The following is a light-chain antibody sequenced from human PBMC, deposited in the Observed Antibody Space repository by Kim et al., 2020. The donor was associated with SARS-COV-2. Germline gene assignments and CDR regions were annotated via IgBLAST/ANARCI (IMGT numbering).Light chain of an antibody. V-gene: IGKV3-15*01. CDR1: QSVDND. J-gene: IGKJ2*01. Sequence: SVCPGERATLSCRASQSVDNDCAWYQQKPGQAPRLLIYGTSTRATGIPARFSGSGSGTDFTLNISSLQSEDLAVYYCQQYNDWSYTFGQGTKLEI. CDR2: GTS. CDR3: QQYNDWSYT.